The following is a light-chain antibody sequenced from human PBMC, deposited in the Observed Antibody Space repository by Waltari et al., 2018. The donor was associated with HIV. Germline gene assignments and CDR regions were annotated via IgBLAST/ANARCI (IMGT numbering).Light chain of an antibody. V-gene: IGLV1-40*01. CDR3: QSYDSRQRGFWV. Sequence: QSVLTQPPSVSGAPGQRVTISCTGSSPHIGAGYDVHWYQQLPGTAPKLLICGNTSGPSGVSDRFSGSKSGASASLAITGLQAEDEADYYCQSYDSRQRGFWVFGGGTTLTVL. CDR2: GNT. CDR1: SPHIGAGYD. J-gene: IGLJ3*02.